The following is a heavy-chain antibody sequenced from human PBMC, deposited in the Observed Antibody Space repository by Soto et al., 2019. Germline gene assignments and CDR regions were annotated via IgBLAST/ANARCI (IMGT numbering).Heavy chain of an antibody. D-gene: IGHD3-3*01. CDR3: ARGDLRLDY. CDR1: GGSFSDYY. J-gene: IGHJ4*02. CDR2: INHSGST. Sequence: LTCAVYGGSFSDYYWSWIRQPPGKGLEWIGEINHSGSTNYNPSLKSRVTISVDTSKNQFSLRLSSVTAADTAVYYCARGDLRLDYWGQGTLVTVS. V-gene: IGHV4-34*01.